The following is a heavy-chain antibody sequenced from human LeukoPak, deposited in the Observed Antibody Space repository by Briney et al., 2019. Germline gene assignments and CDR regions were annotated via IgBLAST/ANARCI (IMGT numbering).Heavy chain of an antibody. V-gene: IGHV1-69*05. J-gene: IGHJ4*02. CDR1: GGTFSSYV. CDR2: INPIFGTG. D-gene: IGHD1-26*01. Sequence: SVKVSCKASGGTFSSYVISWVRQAPGQGLEWVGGINPIFGTGNYAQKFQGRVTITTDESTNTAYMELSSLRSEDTAVYYCAGFKWELRGYYFDYWGQGTLVTVSS. CDR3: AGFKWELRGYYFDY.